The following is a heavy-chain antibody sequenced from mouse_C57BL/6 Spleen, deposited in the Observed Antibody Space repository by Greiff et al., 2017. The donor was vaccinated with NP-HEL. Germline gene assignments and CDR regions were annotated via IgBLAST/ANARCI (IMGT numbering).Heavy chain of an antibody. J-gene: IGHJ1*03. V-gene: IGHV5-4*01. D-gene: IGHD2-4*01. CDR2: ISDGGSYT. CDR1: GFTFSSYA. CDR3: ARYDYDDWYFDV. Sequence: EVQRVESGGGLVKPGGSLKLSCAASGFTFSSYAMSWVRQTPEKRLEWVATISDGGSYTYYPDNVKGRFTISRDNAKNNLYLQMSHLKSEDTAMYYCARYDYDDWYFDVWGTGTTVTVSS.